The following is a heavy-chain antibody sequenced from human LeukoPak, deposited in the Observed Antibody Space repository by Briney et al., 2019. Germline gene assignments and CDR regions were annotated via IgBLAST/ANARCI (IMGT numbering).Heavy chain of an antibody. CDR3: ARDGGYSYGYYFDY. CDR1: GFTFSSYS. Sequence: GGSLRLSCAASGFTFSSYSMNWVRQAPGKGLEWVSSISSSSSYIYYADSVKGRFTISRDNAKNSLYLQMNSVRAEDTAVYYCARDGGYSYGYYFDYWGQGALVTVSS. D-gene: IGHD5-18*01. CDR2: ISSSSSYI. J-gene: IGHJ4*02. V-gene: IGHV3-21*01.